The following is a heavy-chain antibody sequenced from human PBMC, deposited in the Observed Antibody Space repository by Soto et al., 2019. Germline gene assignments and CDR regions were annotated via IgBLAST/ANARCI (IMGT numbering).Heavy chain of an antibody. CDR3: ARKPPAKGWFDP. CDR1: GYSISSDNW. V-gene: IGHV4-28*01. Sequence: QVQLQESGPGLVKPSDTLSLTCVVSGYSISSDNWWGCIRQPPGKGLEWIGYIHYGGSTYYNASLKSRVTMSVDMSKNQSSLKLTAVTAVDTAVYYCARKPPAKGWFDPWGKGTLVTVSS. J-gene: IGHJ5*02. CDR2: IHYGGST.